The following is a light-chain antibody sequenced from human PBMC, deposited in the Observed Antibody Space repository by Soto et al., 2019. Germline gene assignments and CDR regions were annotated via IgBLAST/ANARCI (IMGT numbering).Light chain of an antibody. J-gene: IGKJ4*01. V-gene: IGKV3-20*01. CDR1: QSVSSSC. CDR2: GAS. Sequence: EIVLKQSPGTLSLSPGERASLSCRASQSVSSSCLAWYQQKPGQAPRLLIYGASSRATGIPDRFSGSGSGTDFTLTISRLEPEDFAVYYCQQYGSSPLTFGGGTKVDIK. CDR3: QQYGSSPLT.